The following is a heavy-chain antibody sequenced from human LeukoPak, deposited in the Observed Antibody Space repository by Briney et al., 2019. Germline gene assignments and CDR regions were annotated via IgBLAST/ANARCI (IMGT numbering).Heavy chain of an antibody. CDR1: AFTFSSYA. CDR2: ISGSGGST. V-gene: IGHV3-23*01. Sequence: GGSLRLSCAASAFTFSSYAMSWVRQAPGKGLQWVSAISGSGGSTYYADSVKGRFTISRDNAKNSLYLQMNSLRAEDTAVYYCAREGDMTTVTKSSNFDYWGQGTLVTVSS. D-gene: IGHD4-17*01. CDR3: AREGDMTTVTKSSNFDY. J-gene: IGHJ4*02.